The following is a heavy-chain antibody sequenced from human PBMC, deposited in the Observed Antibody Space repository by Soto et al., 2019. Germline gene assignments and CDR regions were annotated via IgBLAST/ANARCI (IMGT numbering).Heavy chain of an antibody. CDR1: GFPFSAYY. CDR2: ISSSGDTG. J-gene: IGHJ4*02. CDR3: ARDRGAVVGQYFDY. V-gene: IGHV3-11*01. D-gene: IGHD6-19*01. Sequence: QVQLVESGGGLVKPGGSLRLSCAASGFPFSAYYMSWIRQAPGKGLEWISYISSSGDTGNYADSVKGRFTVSRDNAKNSLYLQMNSLRAEDTAVYYCARDRGAVVGQYFDYWGQGTLVTVSS.